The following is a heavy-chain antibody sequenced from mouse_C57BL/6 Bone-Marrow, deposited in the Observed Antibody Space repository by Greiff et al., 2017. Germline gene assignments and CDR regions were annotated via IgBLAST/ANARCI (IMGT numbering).Heavy chain of an antibody. CDR1: GFTFSSYG. Sequence: EVKVVESGGDLVKPGGSLKLSCAASGFTFSSYGMSWVRQTPDKRLEWVATISGGGSYTYYPDSVKGRFTISRDNAKNTLYLQMSSLKSEDTAMYYCARTYGDYWGQGTTLTVSS. V-gene: IGHV5-6*01. D-gene: IGHD1-1*01. J-gene: IGHJ2*01. CDR2: ISGGGSYT. CDR3: ARTYGDY.